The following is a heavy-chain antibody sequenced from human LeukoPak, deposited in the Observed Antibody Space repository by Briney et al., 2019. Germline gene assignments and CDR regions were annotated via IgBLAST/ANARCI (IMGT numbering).Heavy chain of an antibody. CDR1: GGTFSSYA. V-gene: IGHV1-69*13. CDR2: IIPIFGTA. J-gene: IGHJ3*02. D-gene: IGHD5-18*01. Sequence: PWASVKVSCKASGGTFSSYAISWVRQAPGQGLEWMGGIIPIFGTANYAQKFQGRVTITADESTSTAYMELSSLRSEDTAVYYCARDSRGYSYGLSQYDAFDIWGQGTMVTVSS. CDR3: ARDSRGYSYGLSQYDAFDI.